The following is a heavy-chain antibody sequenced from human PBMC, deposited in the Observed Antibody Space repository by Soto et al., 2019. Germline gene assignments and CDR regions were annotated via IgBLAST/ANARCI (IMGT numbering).Heavy chain of an antibody. Sequence: SETLSLTCTVSGGSISSYYWSWIRQPPGKGLEWIGYIYYSGSTNYNPSLKSRVTISVDTSKNQFSLKLSSVTAADTAVYYCARAILDYYDSSGYYDYWGQGTLVTVSS. CDR2: IYYSGST. D-gene: IGHD3-22*01. J-gene: IGHJ4*02. CDR1: GGSISSYY. V-gene: IGHV4-59*01. CDR3: ARAILDYYDSSGYYDY.